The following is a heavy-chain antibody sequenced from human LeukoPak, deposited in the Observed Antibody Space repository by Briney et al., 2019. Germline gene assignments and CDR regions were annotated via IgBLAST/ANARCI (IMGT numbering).Heavy chain of an antibody. D-gene: IGHD3-22*01. Sequence: SETLSLTCTGSGGSISSYCWSWIRQAPGKALEWIGYIYYSGRTNYNPSLKSRVPISVDTSKTQFSLTLTSVPAADTAVYYCARLPWDSFGHLDPWGQGTLVTVSS. CDR1: GGSISSYC. J-gene: IGHJ5*02. CDR2: IYYSGRT. CDR3: ARLPWDSFGHLDP. V-gene: IGHV4-59*08.